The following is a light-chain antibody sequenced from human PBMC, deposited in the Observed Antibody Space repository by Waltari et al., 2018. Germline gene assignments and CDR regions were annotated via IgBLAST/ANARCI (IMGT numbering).Light chain of an antibody. V-gene: IGLV3-1*01. J-gene: IGLJ2*01. CDR1: KLGNKY. Sequence: SYELTQPPSVSVSPGQTGSITCSGDKLGNKYTSWYHQTPGQSPVLVIYRDTKRPSGIPLRCSGSNSANTATLTISGTQAMDEADYYCQACDGSTVVFGGGTKLTVL. CDR2: RDT. CDR3: QACDGSTVV.